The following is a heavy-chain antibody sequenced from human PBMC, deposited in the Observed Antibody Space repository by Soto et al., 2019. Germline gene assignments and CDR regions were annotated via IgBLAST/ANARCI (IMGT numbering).Heavy chain of an antibody. D-gene: IGHD2-15*01. Sequence: PSETLSLTCTVSGGSISSYYWSWIRQPPGKGLEWIGYIYYSGSTDYNPSLKSRVTISVDTPKNQFSLKVSSVTAADTAVYYCARGVVLFGSFDIWGQGTMVTVSS. CDR3: ARGVVLFGSFDI. V-gene: IGHV4-59*01. CDR2: IYYSGST. J-gene: IGHJ3*02. CDR1: GGSISSYY.